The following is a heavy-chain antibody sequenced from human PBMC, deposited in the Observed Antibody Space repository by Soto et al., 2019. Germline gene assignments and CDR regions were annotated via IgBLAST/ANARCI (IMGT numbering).Heavy chain of an antibody. CDR1: GYTFTSYG. J-gene: IGHJ4*02. CDR3: ARRPTYSSSSYFDY. V-gene: IGHV1-18*01. CDR2: ISAYNGNT. Sequence: ASVKVSCKASGYTFTSYGISWVRQAPGQGLEWMGWISAYNGNTNYAQKLQGRVTMTTDTSTSTAYMELRSLRSDDTAVYYCARRPTYSSSSYFDYWGQGTLVTVSS. D-gene: IGHD6-6*01.